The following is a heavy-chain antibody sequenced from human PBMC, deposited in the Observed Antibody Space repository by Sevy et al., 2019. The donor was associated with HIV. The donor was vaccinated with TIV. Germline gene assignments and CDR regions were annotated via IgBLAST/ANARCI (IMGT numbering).Heavy chain of an antibody. CDR2: LIPVLGTT. D-gene: IGHD2-2*01. CDR1: EDIFNSYG. Sequence: ASVKVSCKASEDIFNSYGIHWVRQAPGQGLEWMGGLIPVLGTTNFAQKFQGRVTLTADESTTTAYMELHSLRSEDTAVYYCARVRVLPVRRADYFDPWGQGTLVTVSS. CDR3: ARVRVLPVRRADYFDP. V-gene: IGHV1-69*13. J-gene: IGHJ5*02.